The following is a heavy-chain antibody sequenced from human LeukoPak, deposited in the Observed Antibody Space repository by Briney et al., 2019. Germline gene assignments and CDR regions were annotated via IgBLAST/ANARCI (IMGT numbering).Heavy chain of an antibody. CDR1: GFTFGDYA. V-gene: IGHV3-49*04. Sequence: PGGSLRLSCTASGFTFGDYAMTWVRQAPGKGLEWVGFIRSRAYGGTTECAASVKGRFTISRDDSKSIAYLQMNSLKTKDTAVYYCTRYVTMILYYYYGMDVWGQGTTVTVSS. CDR3: TRYVTMILYYYYGMDV. J-gene: IGHJ6*02. D-gene: IGHD3-22*01. CDR2: IRSRAYGGTT.